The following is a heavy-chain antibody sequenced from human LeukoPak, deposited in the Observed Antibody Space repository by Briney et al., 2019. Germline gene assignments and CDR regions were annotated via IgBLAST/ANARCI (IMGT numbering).Heavy chain of an antibody. V-gene: IGHV3-23*01. CDR2: ISGSGGST. CDR3: AKDLDLHSGELRAFDY. J-gene: IGHJ4*02. D-gene: IGHD1-26*01. CDR1: GLTFSSYA. Sequence: GGSLRLSCAASGLTFSSYAMSWVRQAPGKGLEWVSAISGSGGSTYYADSVKGRFTISRDNSKNTLYLQMNSLRAEDTAVYYCAKDLDLHSGELRAFDYWGQGTLVTVSS.